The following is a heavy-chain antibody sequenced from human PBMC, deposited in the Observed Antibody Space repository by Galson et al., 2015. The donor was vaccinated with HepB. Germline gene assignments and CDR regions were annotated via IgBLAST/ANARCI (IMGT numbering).Heavy chain of an antibody. CDR2: ISYDGSNK. D-gene: IGHD3-22*01. CDR1: GFTFSSYG. Sequence: SLRLSCAASGFTFSSYGMHWVRQAPGKGLEWVAVISYDGSNKYYADSVKGRFTIFRDNSKNSLYLQMDSLRAEDTAVYYCAKDRHEYYYDSSGYFLFDAFDIWGQGTMVTVSS. V-gene: IGHV3-30*18. J-gene: IGHJ3*02. CDR3: AKDRHEYYYDSSGYFLFDAFDI.